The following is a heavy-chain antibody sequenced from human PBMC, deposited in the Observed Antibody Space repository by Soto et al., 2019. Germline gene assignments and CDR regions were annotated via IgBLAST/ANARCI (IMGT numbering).Heavy chain of an antibody. Sequence: QVQLVQSGAEVKKPGASVKVSCKASGFTFSAYYIYWVRQAPGQGLEWIGWINPNSGGTNNAQKFQGRFTMTRDTSTSTVYMELSALIPDDTAVYYCARSLLDEYSSSWRSAYYGMDVWGQVTTVTVSS. V-gene: IGHV1-2*02. CDR3: ARSLLDEYSSSWRSAYYGMDV. J-gene: IGHJ6*02. CDR2: INPNSGGT. D-gene: IGHD6-13*01. CDR1: GFTFSAYY.